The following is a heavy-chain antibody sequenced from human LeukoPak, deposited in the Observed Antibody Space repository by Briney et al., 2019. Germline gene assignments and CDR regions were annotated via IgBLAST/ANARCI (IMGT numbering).Heavy chain of an antibody. CDR3: ARGSDGSGSPYGFHDY. CDR1: GFTFSSYA. Sequence: PGGSLRLSCAASGFTFSSYAMHWVRQAPGKGLEWVAVISYDGSNKYYADSVKGRFTISRDNSKNTLYLQMNSLRAEDTAVYYCARGSDGSGSPYGFHDYWGQGTLVTVSS. V-gene: IGHV3-30*04. D-gene: IGHD3-10*01. CDR2: ISYDGSNK. J-gene: IGHJ4*02.